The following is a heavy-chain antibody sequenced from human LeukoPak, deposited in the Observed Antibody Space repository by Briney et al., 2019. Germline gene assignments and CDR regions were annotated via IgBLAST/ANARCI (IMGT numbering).Heavy chain of an antibody. CDR3: ARHARQRPDYYDSSGYYPPYFDY. V-gene: IGHV4-59*08. CDR2: IYYSGST. J-gene: IGHJ4*02. CDR1: GGSISSYY. Sequence: PSETLSLTCTVSGGSISSYYWSWIRQPPGKGLEWIGYIYYSGSTNYNPSLNSRVTISVDTSKNQFSLKLSSVTAADTAVYYCARHARQRPDYYDSSGYYPPYFDYWGQGTLVTVSS. D-gene: IGHD3-22*01.